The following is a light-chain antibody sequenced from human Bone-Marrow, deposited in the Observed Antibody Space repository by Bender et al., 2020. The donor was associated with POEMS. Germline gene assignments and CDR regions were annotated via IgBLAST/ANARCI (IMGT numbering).Light chain of an antibody. V-gene: IGLV2-14*02. CDR3: QSYNNSLGGWV. CDR2: EVT. Sequence: QSALTQPRSVSGSPGQSITISCTGTSSDVGSYNLVSWFQQHPDKAPKLMIFEVTQRPSGVSNRFSGSKSGTSASLAITGLQAEDEGDYYCQSYNNSLGGWVFGGGTKLTVL. J-gene: IGLJ3*02. CDR1: SSDVGSYNL.